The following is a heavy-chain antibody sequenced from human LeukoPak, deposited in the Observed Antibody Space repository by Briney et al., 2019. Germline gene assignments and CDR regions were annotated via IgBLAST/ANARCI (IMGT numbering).Heavy chain of an antibody. CDR2: IIPIFGTA. CDR3: ASHYYDSSGYYRYNWFDP. D-gene: IGHD3-22*01. Sequence: SVKVSCKASGGTFSSYAISWVRQAPGQGLEWMGGIIPIFGTANYAQKLQGRVTITTDESTSTAYMELSSLRSEDTAVYYCASHYYDSSGYYRYNWFDPWGQGTLVTVSS. CDR1: GGTFSSYA. V-gene: IGHV1-69*05. J-gene: IGHJ5*02.